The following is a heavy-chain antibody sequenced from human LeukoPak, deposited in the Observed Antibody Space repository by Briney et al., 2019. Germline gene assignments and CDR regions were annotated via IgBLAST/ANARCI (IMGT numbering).Heavy chain of an antibody. D-gene: IGHD3-10*01. CDR3: ARTMVRGVITFDY. CDR1: GYTFTSYA. V-gene: IGHV1-3*01. Sequence: ASVKVSCTASGYTFTSYAMHWVRQAPGQRLEWMGWINAGNGNTKYSQKFQGRVTITRDTSASTAYMELSSLRSEDTAVYYCARTMVRGVITFDYWGQGTLVTVSS. J-gene: IGHJ4*02. CDR2: INAGNGNT.